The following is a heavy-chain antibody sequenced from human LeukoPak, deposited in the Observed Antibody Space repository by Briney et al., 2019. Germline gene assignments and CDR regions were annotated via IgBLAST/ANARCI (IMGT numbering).Heavy chain of an antibody. Sequence: PSETLSPTCTVSGGSLSSYYWSWIRQPPGKGLEWIGYIYYSGSTNYNPSLKSRVTISVDTSKNQFSLKLSSVTAADTAVYYCARYYVDSSGYYYELDYWGQGTLVTVSS. D-gene: IGHD3-22*01. V-gene: IGHV4-59*01. CDR3: ARYYVDSSGYYYELDY. J-gene: IGHJ4*02. CDR2: IYYSGST. CDR1: GGSLSSYY.